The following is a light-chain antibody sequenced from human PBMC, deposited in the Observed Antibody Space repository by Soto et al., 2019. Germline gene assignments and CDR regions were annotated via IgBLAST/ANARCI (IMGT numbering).Light chain of an antibody. Sequence: EIVMTQSPATLSVSPGERATLSCRASQSVSSNLAWYQQKPGQAPRLLIYGASTRATGIPARFSGSGSGTEFTPTISSLQSEDFAVYYCQQYNNWPHTFGQGTKREIK. CDR1: QSVSSN. V-gene: IGKV3-15*01. CDR2: GAS. CDR3: QQYNNWPHT. J-gene: IGKJ2*01.